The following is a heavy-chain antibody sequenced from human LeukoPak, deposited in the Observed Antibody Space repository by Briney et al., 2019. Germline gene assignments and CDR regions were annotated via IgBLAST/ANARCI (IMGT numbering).Heavy chain of an antibody. J-gene: IGHJ4*02. Sequence: PGGSLRLSCGASGFTFSSYGMHWVRQAPGKGLEWVAFIRYEGSNKYYADSVKGRFTISRDNSKNTLYLQMNSLRAEDTAVYYCAKDLGGGSYRPYYFDYWGQGTLVTVSS. CDR2: IRYEGSNK. CDR1: GFTFSSYG. V-gene: IGHV3-30*02. CDR3: AKDLGGGSYRPYYFDY. D-gene: IGHD1-26*01.